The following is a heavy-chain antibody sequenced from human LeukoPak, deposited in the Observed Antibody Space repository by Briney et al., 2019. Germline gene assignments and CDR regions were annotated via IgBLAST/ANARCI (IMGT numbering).Heavy chain of an antibody. Sequence: GGSLRLSCAASGLTFSSYGMHWVRQAPGKGLEWVAVISYDGSNKYYADSVKGRFTISRDNSKNTLYLQMNSLRAEDTAVYYCAKDLSASVFDYWGQGTLVTVSS. CDR1: GLTFSSYG. CDR3: AKDLSASVFDY. V-gene: IGHV3-30*18. D-gene: IGHD2-2*01. J-gene: IGHJ4*02. CDR2: ISYDGSNK.